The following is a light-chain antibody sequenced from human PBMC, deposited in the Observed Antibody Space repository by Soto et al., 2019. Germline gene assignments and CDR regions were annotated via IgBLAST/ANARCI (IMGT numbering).Light chain of an antibody. J-gene: IGKJ3*01. CDR1: QSVSSY. V-gene: IGKV3-11*01. CDR3: QQRSNRPLFT. Sequence: EIVLTQSPATLSLSPGERATLSCRASQSVSSYLAWYQQKPGQPPRLLIYDASNRATGIPARFSGSGSGTDFTLTISSLEPEDFAVYYCQQRSNRPLFTFVPGTKVTIK. CDR2: DAS.